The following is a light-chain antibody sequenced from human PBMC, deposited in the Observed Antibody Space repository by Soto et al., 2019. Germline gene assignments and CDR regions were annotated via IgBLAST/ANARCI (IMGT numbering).Light chain of an antibody. CDR1: QSVSDN. CDR3: QQSNNWPYT. Sequence: EVVMTQSPATLSVSPGERVTLSWRASQSVSDNLAWYQQKPGQAPRLLIYGASTRATTIPARFSGSGSGTEFTLTISSLQSEDFAVYYCQQSNNWPYTFGQGTKLDIK. V-gene: IGKV3-15*01. CDR2: GAS. J-gene: IGKJ2*01.